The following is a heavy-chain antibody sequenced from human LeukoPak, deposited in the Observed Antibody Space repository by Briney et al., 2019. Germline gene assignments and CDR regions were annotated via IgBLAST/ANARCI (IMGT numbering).Heavy chain of an antibody. J-gene: IGHJ4*02. V-gene: IGHV1-69-2*01. CDR3: AREVPAAASSGLDY. CDR2: VDPEDGET. Sequence: ATVKISCKASGYTFTDYYMHWVQQAPGKGLEWMGRVDPEDGETIYAEKFQGRVTITADTSISTAYMELSRLRSDDTAVYYCAREVPAAASSGLDYWGQGTLVTVSS. CDR1: GYTFTDYY. D-gene: IGHD6-25*01.